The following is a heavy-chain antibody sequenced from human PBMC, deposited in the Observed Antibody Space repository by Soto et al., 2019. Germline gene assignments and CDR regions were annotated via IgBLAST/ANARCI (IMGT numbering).Heavy chain of an antibody. CDR2: INSGSTSV. Sequence: DAQLVESGGGLVKPGGSLRLSCEVSGFSFSISAMNWVRQAPGKGLEWVSSINSGSTSVRYADSVKGRFTISRDNANNSLSLHMNSLRVEDTAVYYCARGGGSLNYWGQGTLVTVSS. V-gene: IGHV3-21*02. CDR3: ARGGGSLNY. J-gene: IGHJ4*02. D-gene: IGHD2-15*01. CDR1: GFSFSISA.